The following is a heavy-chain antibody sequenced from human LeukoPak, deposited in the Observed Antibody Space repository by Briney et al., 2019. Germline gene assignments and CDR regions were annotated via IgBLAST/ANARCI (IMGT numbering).Heavy chain of an antibody. CDR1: GFRFDEYG. V-gene: IGHV3-20*04. CDR2: INWDGDSI. Sequence: GGSLRLSCAASGFRFDEYGMSWVRRPPGKGLEWVSGINWDGDSIGYAESVKGRFTITRDNDKNSLYLQMNSLRAEDTALYYCARLRGAQFYFYYYMDVWGKGTTVTVSS. D-gene: IGHD5-24*01. CDR3: ARLRGAQFYFYYYMDV. J-gene: IGHJ6*03.